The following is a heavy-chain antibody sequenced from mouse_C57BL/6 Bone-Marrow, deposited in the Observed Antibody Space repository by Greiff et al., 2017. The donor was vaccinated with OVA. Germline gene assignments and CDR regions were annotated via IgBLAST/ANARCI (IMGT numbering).Heavy chain of an antibody. V-gene: IGHV1-59*01. Sequence: VQLQQPGAELVRPGPSVKLSCKASGYTFTSYWMHWVKQRPGQGLEWIGVIDPSDSYTNYNQKFKGKATLTVDTSSSTAYMQLSSLTSEDSAVYYCARKRDYGSSYGYFDYWGQGTTLTVSS. J-gene: IGHJ2*01. D-gene: IGHD1-1*01. CDR1: GYTFTSYW. CDR2: IDPSDSYT. CDR3: ARKRDYGSSYGYFDY.